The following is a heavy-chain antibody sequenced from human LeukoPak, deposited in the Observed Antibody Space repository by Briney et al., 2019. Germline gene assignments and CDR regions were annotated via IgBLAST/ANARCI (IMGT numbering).Heavy chain of an antibody. Sequence: ASVKVSCKASGYTFTSYDINWARQATGQGLEWMGWMNPNSGNTGYAQKFQGRVTMTRNTSISTAYMELSSLRSEDTAVYYCARLLSPDRGVIYFDYWGQGTLVTVSS. J-gene: IGHJ4*02. CDR1: GYTFTSYD. V-gene: IGHV1-8*01. D-gene: IGHD3-10*01. CDR2: MNPNSGNT. CDR3: ARLLSPDRGVIYFDY.